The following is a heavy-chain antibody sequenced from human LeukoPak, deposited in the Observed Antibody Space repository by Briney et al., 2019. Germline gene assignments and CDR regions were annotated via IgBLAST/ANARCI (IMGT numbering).Heavy chain of an antibody. Sequence: SVKVSCKASGYTFTSYGISWVRQAPGQGLEWMGRIIPILGIANYAQKFQGRVTITADKSTSTAYMELSSLRSEDTAVYYCARDPVTNDYYYGMDVWGQGTTVTVSS. D-gene: IGHD4-4*01. CDR2: IIPILGIA. CDR1: GYTFTSYG. V-gene: IGHV1-69*04. CDR3: ARDPVTNDYYYGMDV. J-gene: IGHJ6*02.